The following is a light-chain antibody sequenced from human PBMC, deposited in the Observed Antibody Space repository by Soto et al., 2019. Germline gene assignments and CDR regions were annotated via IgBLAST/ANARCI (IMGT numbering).Light chain of an antibody. J-gene: IGLJ2*01. CDR3: STWDDSLDGVV. V-gene: IGLV1-44*01. Sequence: QSVLTQPPSESAAPGQRVTISCSGSSSNIGSNSVNWYQQVAGTAPKLLIYGNNQRPSGVPHRFSDSKSGTSASLAISGLQSEDEADYYCSTWDDSLDGVVFGGGTKLTVL. CDR2: GNN. CDR1: SSNIGSNS.